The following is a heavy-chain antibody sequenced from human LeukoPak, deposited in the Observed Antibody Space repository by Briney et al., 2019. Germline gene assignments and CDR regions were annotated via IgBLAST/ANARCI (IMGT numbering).Heavy chain of an antibody. V-gene: IGHV3-23*01. CDR3: AKADRRSDLPFYFDY. J-gene: IGHJ4*02. CDR2: ISNNGGNT. Sequence: GGSLRLSCAASGFTFTTYGMGWVRQAPGKGLEWVSGISNNGGNTNYAESVKGRFTVSRDNSRNTLSLQMNSLRFDDTAVYYCAKADRRSDLPFYFDYWGQGTLVTVSS. CDR1: GFTFTTYG.